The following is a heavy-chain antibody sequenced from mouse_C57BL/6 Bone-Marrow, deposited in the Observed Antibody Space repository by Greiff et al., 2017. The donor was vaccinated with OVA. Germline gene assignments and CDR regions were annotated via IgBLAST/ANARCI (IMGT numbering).Heavy chain of an antibody. CDR2: ISSGGSYT. Sequence: DVHLVESGGDLVKPGGSLKLSCAASGFTFSTYGMSWVRQTPDKRLEWVATISSGGSYTYYPDSVEGRFTISRDNAKNTLYLQMSSLKSEDTAMYYCTRRDGYNWYFDVWGAGTTVTVSS. CDR3: TRRDGYNWYFDV. D-gene: IGHD2-3*01. J-gene: IGHJ1*01. CDR1: GFTFSTYG. V-gene: IGHV5-6*02.